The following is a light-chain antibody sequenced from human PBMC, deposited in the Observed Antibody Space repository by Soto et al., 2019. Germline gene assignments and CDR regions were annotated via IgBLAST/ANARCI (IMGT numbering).Light chain of an antibody. J-gene: IGLJ2*01. CDR3: QVWYSSSDHVV. CDR2: NDN. CDR1: NIGSKS. V-gene: IGLV3-21*04. Sequence: SSELTQPPSVSVAPGKTATITCGGNNIGSKSVHWYQQKPGQAPVLVIYNDNDRPSGILERFSGSNSGNTATLTISRVEAGDEADYYCQVWYSSSDHVVFGGGTKVTVL.